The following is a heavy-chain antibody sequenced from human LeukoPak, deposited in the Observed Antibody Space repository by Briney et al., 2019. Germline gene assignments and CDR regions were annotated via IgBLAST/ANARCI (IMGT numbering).Heavy chain of an antibody. J-gene: IGHJ4*02. CDR1: GFTFTTYC. CDR2: ISSSSSYI. Sequence: GGSLTVSCATSGFTFTTYCMNWVRQAPGKGLEWVSSISSSSSYIYYADSVKGRFTISRDNAKNSLYLQMNSLRAEDTALYYCARSPRYSRLNRGWRQGTLVTVSS. CDR3: ARSPRYSRLNRG. V-gene: IGHV3-21*01. D-gene: IGHD6-13*01.